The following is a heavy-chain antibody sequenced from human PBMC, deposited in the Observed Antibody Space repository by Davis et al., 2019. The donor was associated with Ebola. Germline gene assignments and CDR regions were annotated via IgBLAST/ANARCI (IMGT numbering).Heavy chain of an antibody. CDR3: ASTYGAGSYWYFEH. CDR2: IFYSGST. D-gene: IGHD3-10*01. V-gene: IGHV4-59*01. Sequence: MPGGSLRLSCTVSGGSISSYYWSWIRQPPGKGLEWIGYIFYSGSTNYNPSLKSRVTISLDTSNNQFSLKLTSVTAADTAVYYCASTYGAGSYWYFEHWGQGTLITVSS. J-gene: IGHJ4*02. CDR1: GGSISSYY.